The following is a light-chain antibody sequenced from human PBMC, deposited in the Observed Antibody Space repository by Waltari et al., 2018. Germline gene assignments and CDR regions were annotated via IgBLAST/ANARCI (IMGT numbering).Light chain of an antibody. CDR1: SGLFVRTYI. V-gene: IGLV5-45*03. Sequence: QAVVTQPSSLSASPGASASLTCTLRSGLFVRTYIIYWSHQKPGSPPRYLLRYNSASDNQQCFGVPSRVSGYKDVSANSGILLISGLQSEDEADYYCMIWYSAAWVFGGGTKLNVL. J-gene: IGLJ3*02. CDR3: MIWYSAAWV. CDR2: YNSASDN.